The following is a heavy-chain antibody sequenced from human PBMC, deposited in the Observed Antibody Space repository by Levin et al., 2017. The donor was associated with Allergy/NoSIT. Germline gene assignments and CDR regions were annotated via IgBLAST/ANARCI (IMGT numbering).Heavy chain of an antibody. D-gene: IGHD2-15*01. J-gene: IGHJ4*02. CDR3: AKDGEDIVVVVAATYFDY. CDR2: ISGSGGST. CDR1: GCTFSSYA. Sequence: PSETLSLTCAASGCTFSSYAMSWVRQPPGKGLEWVSAISGSGGSTYYADSVKGRFTISRDNSKNTLYLQMNSLRAEDTAVYYCAKDGEDIVVVVAATYFDYWGQGTLVTVSS. V-gene: IGHV3-23*01.